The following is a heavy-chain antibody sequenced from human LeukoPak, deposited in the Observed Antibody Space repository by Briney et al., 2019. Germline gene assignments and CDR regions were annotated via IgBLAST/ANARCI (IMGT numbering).Heavy chain of an antibody. Sequence: QPGGSLRLSCAASGFTFSSYGMHWARQAPGKGLEWVAFIRYDGSNKYYAGSVKGRFTISRDNSKNTLYLQMNSLRAEDTAVYYCAKVFMTTVDYWGQGTLVTVSS. CDR2: IRYDGSNK. CDR1: GFTFSSYG. D-gene: IGHD4-11*01. V-gene: IGHV3-30*02. CDR3: AKVFMTTVDY. J-gene: IGHJ4*02.